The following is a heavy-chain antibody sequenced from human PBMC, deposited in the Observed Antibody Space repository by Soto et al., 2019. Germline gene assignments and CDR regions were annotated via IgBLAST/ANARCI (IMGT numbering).Heavy chain of an antibody. Sequence: ASAKVSCKASGYTFTSYYMHWVRQAPGQGLEWMGIINPSGGSTSYAQKFQGRVTMTRDTSTSTVYMELSSLRSEDTAVYYCARDSIAVAGTDYWGQGTLVTVSS. CDR2: INPSGGST. D-gene: IGHD6-19*01. V-gene: IGHV1-46*01. J-gene: IGHJ4*02. CDR3: ARDSIAVAGTDY. CDR1: GYTFTSYY.